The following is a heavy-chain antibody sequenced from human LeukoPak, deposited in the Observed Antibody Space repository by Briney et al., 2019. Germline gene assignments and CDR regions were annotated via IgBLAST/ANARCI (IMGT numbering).Heavy chain of an antibody. CDR2: ISYDGSNK. Sequence: GGSLRLSCAASGFTFSSYAMHWVRQAPGKGLEWVAVISYDGSNKYYADSVKGRFTISRDNSKNTLYLQVNSLRAEDTAVYYCARDLVGVVVPAAIGWLDPWGQGTLVTVSS. CDR3: ARDLVGVVVPAAIGWLDP. CDR1: GFTFSSYA. J-gene: IGHJ5*02. D-gene: IGHD2-2*02. V-gene: IGHV3-30-3*01.